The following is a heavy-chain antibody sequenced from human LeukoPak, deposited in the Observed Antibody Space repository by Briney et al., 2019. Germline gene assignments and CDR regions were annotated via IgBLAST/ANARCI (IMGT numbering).Heavy chain of an antibody. CDR2: IYHSGST. J-gene: IGHJ6*02. Sequence: SETLSLTCAVSGGSISSGGYSWSWIRQPPGKGLEWIGYIYHSGSTYYNPSLKSRVTISVDRSKNQFSLKLSSVTAADTAVYYCARDRAVYYYDSSGYRKAYYYYGMDVWGQGTTVTVSS. D-gene: IGHD3-22*01. V-gene: IGHV4-30-2*01. CDR1: GGSISSGGYS. CDR3: ARDRAVYYYDSSGYRKAYYYYGMDV.